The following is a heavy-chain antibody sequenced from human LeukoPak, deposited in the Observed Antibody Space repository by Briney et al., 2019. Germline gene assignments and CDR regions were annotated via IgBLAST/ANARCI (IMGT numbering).Heavy chain of an antibody. D-gene: IGHD2-15*01. CDR2: IKQNGREK. CDR1: GFTFSSYW. J-gene: IGHJ6*03. V-gene: IGHV3-7*01. CDR3: ARVLRYCSGGNCYSGGLGYMDV. Sequence: PGGSLRLSCAASGFTFSSYWMNWVRQAPGKGLEWVANIKQNGREKYYVDSVKGRFTISRDNAKNSLYLQMNSLRAEDTAVYYCARVLRYCSGGNCYSGGLGYMDVWGKGTTVTISS.